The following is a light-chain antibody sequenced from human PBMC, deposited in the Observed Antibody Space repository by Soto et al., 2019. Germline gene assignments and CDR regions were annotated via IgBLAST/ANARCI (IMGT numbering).Light chain of an antibody. CDR1: QSLTGGY. J-gene: IGKJ5*01. V-gene: IGKV3-20*01. CDR2: SAS. Sequence: DIVLTQSPGTLSLSPGERATLSCRASQSLTGGYLAWFQQKPGQTPRLLIYSASNRATGIPDRFSGSGSGTDFTLTISRLVPEDFVVYYCQQYGSLPITFGQGTRLEMK. CDR3: QQYGSLPIT.